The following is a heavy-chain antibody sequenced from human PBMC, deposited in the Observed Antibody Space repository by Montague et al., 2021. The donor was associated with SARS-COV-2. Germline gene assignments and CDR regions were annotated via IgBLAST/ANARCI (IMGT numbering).Heavy chain of an antibody. CDR1: GFSLSTSGMR. CDR3: ARTSIPAAGTAFDI. CDR2: IDWDDDK. V-gene: IGHV2-70*04. J-gene: IGHJ3*02. D-gene: IGHD6-13*01. Sequence: PALVKPTKTLTLTCTFSGFSLSTSGMRVSWIRQPPGKALEWLARIDWDDDKYYSTSLKTRLTISKDTSKNQVVLTMTNMDPVDTATYYCARTSIPAAGTAFDIWGQGTMVTVSS.